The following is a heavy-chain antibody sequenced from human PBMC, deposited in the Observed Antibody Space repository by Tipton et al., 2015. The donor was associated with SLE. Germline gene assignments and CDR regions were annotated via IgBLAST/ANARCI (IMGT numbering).Heavy chain of an antibody. CDR2: INHSGST. CDR3: ARVFPRGD. CDR1: GFTFSSYA. Sequence: LRLSCAASGFTFSSYAMHWIRQPPGKGLEWIGEINHSGSTNYNPSLKSRVTISVDTSKNQFSLKLSSVTAADTAVYYCARVFPRGDWGQGTLVTVSS. J-gene: IGHJ4*02. D-gene: IGHD3-10*01. V-gene: IGHV4-34*01.